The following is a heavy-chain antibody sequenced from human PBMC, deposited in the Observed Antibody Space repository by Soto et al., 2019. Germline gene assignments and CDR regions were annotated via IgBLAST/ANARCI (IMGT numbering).Heavy chain of an antibody. Sequence: GASVKVSCKASGGTFSSYAISWVRQAPGQGLEWMGGIIPIFGTANYAQKFQGRVTITADESTSTAYMELSSLRSEDTAVYYCARMIPEGRSGYPYGMDVWGQGTTVTVSS. CDR3: ARMIPEGRSGYPYGMDV. CDR1: GGTFSSYA. CDR2: IIPIFGTA. V-gene: IGHV1-69*13. D-gene: IGHD3-3*01. J-gene: IGHJ6*02.